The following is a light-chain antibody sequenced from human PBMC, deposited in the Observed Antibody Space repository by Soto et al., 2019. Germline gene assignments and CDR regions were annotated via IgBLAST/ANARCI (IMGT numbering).Light chain of an antibody. CDR1: QSVSSSY. J-gene: IGKJ2*01. V-gene: IGKV3-20*01. Sequence: EIVLTQSPGTLSLSPGERATLSCRASQSVSSSYLAWYQQKPGQAPRLLIYAASSRATGIPDRFSGSRSGTDFTLTISRLEPEDSAVYYCQQYGSSPYTFGQGTKLDIK. CDR2: AAS. CDR3: QQYGSSPYT.